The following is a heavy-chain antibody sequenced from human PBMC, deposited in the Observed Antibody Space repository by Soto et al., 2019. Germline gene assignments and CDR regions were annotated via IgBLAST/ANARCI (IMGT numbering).Heavy chain of an antibody. CDR2: ISPYNDYT. CDR1: GYTFIRYG. V-gene: IGHV1-18*01. J-gene: IGHJ6*02. D-gene: IGHD3-16*01. CDR3: ASGGYYDNSWGKLSHDGLDV. Sequence: QVQLAQSANEVKKPGASVRVSCKAAGYTFIRYGIAWVRQAPGQGLEWMGWISPYNDYTVYAQKFQGRVSMTPDTSTRTVYMNLRGQKADDTALYYCASGGYYDNSWGKLSHDGLDVWGQGTSVSVSS.